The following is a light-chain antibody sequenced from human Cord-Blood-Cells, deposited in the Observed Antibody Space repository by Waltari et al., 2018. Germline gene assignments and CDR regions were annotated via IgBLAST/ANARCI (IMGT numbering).Light chain of an antibody. V-gene: IGKV1-39*01. J-gene: IGKJ5*01. CDR2: AAS. CDR3: QQSYSTLSIP. CDR1: QSISSY. Sequence: DIQMTQSPSSLSASVGDRVTITCRASQSISSYLNWYQQKPGKAPKLLIYAASSLQSGVPSRFSGSGSGTEFTLTISSLQPEDFAPYFCQQSYSTLSIPFGQGTRLEIK.